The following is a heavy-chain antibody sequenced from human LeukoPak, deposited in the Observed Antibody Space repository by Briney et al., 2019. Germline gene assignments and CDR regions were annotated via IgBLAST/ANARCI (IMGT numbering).Heavy chain of an antibody. CDR1: GFTFSSYE. CDR2: IRSKAYGGTT. V-gene: IGHV3-49*03. Sequence: HPGGSLRLSCAASGFTFSSYEMNWFRQAPGKGLEWVGFIRSKAYGGTTEYAASVKGRFTISRDDSKSIAYLQMNSLKTEDTAVYYCTRDDSGSGSNPDYWGQGTLVTVSS. J-gene: IGHJ4*02. CDR3: TRDDSGSGSNPDY. D-gene: IGHD3-10*01.